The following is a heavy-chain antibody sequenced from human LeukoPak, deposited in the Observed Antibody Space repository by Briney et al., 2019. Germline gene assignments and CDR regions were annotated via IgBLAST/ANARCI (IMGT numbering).Heavy chain of an antibody. CDR1: GGSFSGYY. D-gene: IGHD3-22*01. CDR3: TREGYYDSLTFDY. CDR2: IRSKAYGGTT. J-gene: IGHJ4*02. V-gene: IGHV3-49*03. Sequence: LSLTCAVYGGSFSGYYWSWFRQAPGKGLEWVGFIRSKAYGGTTEYAASVKGRFTISRDDSKSIAYLQMNSLKTEDTAVYYCTREGYYDSLTFDYWGQGTLVTVSS.